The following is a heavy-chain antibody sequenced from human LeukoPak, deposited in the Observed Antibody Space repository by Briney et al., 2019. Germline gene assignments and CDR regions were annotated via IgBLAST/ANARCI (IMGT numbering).Heavy chain of an antibody. J-gene: IGHJ3*02. D-gene: IGHD3-22*01. Sequence: GGSLRLSCAASGFTFSTYYMNWVRQAPGKGLEWVSYITSSSDIRHYADSVKGRFTISRDNAKNSLYLQMNSLRAEDTAVYYCARYIHYDNSGDNYWHAFDIWGQGTMVTVSS. CDR2: ITSSSDIR. CDR3: ARYIHYDNSGDNYWHAFDI. V-gene: IGHV3-48*04. CDR1: GFTFSTYY.